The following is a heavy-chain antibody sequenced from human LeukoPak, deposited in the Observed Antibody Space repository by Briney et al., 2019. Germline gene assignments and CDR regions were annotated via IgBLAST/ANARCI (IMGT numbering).Heavy chain of an antibody. D-gene: IGHD2-2*01. CDR2: TYYRSTWYN. Sequence: SQTLSLTCAISGDSVSSNSVTWNWIRQSPSRGLEWLGRTYYRSTWYNDYAVSVRGRITVNPDTSKNQFSLHLNSVTPEDTAIYYCARRLTQYDCFDPWGQGILVTVSS. V-gene: IGHV6-1*01. CDR3: ARRLTQYDCFDP. J-gene: IGHJ5*02. CDR1: GDSVSSNSVT.